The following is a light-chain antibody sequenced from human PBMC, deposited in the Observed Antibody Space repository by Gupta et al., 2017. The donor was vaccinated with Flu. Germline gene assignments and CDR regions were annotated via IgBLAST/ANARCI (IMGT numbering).Light chain of an antibody. V-gene: IGKV1-39*01. Sequence: DIQVTQSPSSLSASVGDTVTITCRASQNIRAYLNWYQQQPGKAPKLLIYGASTLSRGVPSRFSGSGFGTDFSLTITSLQHEDFATYYCQQSYGTPENNNPHNFGQGTRLDI. CDR3: QQSYGTPENNNPHN. J-gene: IGKJ2*01. CDR1: QNIRAY. CDR2: GAS.